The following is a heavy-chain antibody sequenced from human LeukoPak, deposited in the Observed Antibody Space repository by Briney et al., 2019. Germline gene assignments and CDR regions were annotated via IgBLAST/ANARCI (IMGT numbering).Heavy chain of an antibody. CDR3: VRECSAASCYETFDY. CDR1: GFTFSSYS. Sequence: GGSLRLSCAASGFTFSSYSMNWVRQAPGKGLEWVSSISSSSSYIYYADSVKGRFTISRDNAKNSLYLQMISLRAEDTAVYYCVRECSAASCYETFDYWGQGTLVTVSS. CDR2: ISSSSSYI. D-gene: IGHD2-15*01. V-gene: IGHV3-21*01. J-gene: IGHJ4*02.